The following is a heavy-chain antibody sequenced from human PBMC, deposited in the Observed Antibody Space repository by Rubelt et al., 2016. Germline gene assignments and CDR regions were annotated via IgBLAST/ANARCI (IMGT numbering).Heavy chain of an antibody. V-gene: IGHV1-69*04. CDR2: IIPILGIA. CDR1: GGTFSSYA. J-gene: IGHJ6*03. CDR3: ARYRKHGPPHMDV. Sequence: QVQLVQSGAEVKKPGSSVKVSCKASGGTFSSYAISWVRQAPGQGLEWMGRIIPILGIANYAQKFQGRVTITADKSTSTAYMELSSLRSEDTAVYYCARYRKHGPPHMDVWGKGTTVTVSS.